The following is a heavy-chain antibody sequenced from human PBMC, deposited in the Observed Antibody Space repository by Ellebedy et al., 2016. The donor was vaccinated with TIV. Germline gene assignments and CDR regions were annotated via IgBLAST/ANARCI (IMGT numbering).Heavy chain of an antibody. V-gene: IGHV4-59*01. Sequence: SETLSLXXTVSGGSISSYYWSWIRQPPGKGLEWIGYIYYSGSTNYNPSLKSRVTISVDTSKNQFSLKLSSVTAADTAVYYCAGDYYDAFDIWGQGTMVRVSS. D-gene: IGHD3-22*01. CDR2: IYYSGST. J-gene: IGHJ3*02. CDR1: GGSISSYY. CDR3: AGDYYDAFDI.